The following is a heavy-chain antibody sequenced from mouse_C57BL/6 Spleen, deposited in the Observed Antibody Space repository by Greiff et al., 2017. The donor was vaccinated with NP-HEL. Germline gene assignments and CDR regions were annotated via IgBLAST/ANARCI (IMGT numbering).Heavy chain of an antibody. D-gene: IGHD1-1*01. J-gene: IGHJ4*01. CDR2: IHPSDSDT. V-gene: IGHV1-74*01. CDR1: GYTFTSYW. CDR3: AISITTVVPYYAMDY. Sequence: QVQLQQPGAELVKPGASVKVSCKASGYTFTSYWMHWVTQRPGQGLEWIGRIHPSDSDTNYNQKFKGKATLTVDKSSSTAYMQLSRLTSEDSAVYYCAISITTVVPYYAMDYWGQGTSVTVSS.